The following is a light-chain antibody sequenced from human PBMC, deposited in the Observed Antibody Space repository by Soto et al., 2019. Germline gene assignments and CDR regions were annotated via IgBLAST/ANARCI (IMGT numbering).Light chain of an antibody. CDR3: QQRHMWPIT. V-gene: IGKV3D-15*01. CDR2: GAS. CDR1: QSVAGN. J-gene: IGKJ5*01. Sequence: EIVMTQSPATLSVSPGETATLSCRASQSVAGNLAWYQQKPGQAPRLLIYGASTRATGIPARFSGSGSGTDFTLTISSLEPEDSAVYYCQQRHMWPITFGQGTRLEIK.